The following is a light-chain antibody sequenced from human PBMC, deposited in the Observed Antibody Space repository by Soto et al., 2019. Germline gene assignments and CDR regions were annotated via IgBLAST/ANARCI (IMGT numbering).Light chain of an antibody. CDR2: EGS. Sequence: QSVLTQPASVSGSPGRSITISCTGTSSDVGSYNLVSWYQQHPGKAPKLMIYEGSKRPSGVSNRFSGSKSGNTASLTISGLQAEDEAEYCCSSYAGSSTIFADFGSGTRDSDL. J-gene: IGLJ1*01. CDR3: SSYAGSSTIFAD. V-gene: IGLV2-23*03. CDR1: SSDVGSYNL.